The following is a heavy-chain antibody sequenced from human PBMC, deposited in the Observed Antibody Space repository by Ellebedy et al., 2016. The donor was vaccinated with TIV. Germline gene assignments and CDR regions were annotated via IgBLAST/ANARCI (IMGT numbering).Heavy chain of an antibody. D-gene: IGHD3-16*02. CDR2: ISAYNGNT. Sequence: ASVKVSCKASGYTFTSYGISWVRQAPGQGLEWMGWISAYNGNTNYAQKLQGRVTMTTDTSTSTAYMELRSLRSDDTAVYYCARASSFLRLSHHNPFDYWGQGTLVTVSS. CDR3: ARASSFLRLSHHNPFDY. V-gene: IGHV1-18*04. CDR1: GYTFTSYG. J-gene: IGHJ4*02.